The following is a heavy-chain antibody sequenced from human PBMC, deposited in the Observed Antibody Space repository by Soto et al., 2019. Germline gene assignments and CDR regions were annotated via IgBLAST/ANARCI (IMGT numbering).Heavy chain of an antibody. Sequence: QVRLVQSGAEVKKPGSSVKVSCKYSGGTFKTESINWLRQSPGQGLEWMGNILPAFGTADYAPKFQGRVTITADQATTTAYMDLSTLTSQDTAFYFCARGHEYGGNSAAFDIWGQGTLVTVSS. V-gene: IGHV1-69*13. CDR2: ILPAFGTA. J-gene: IGHJ3*02. CDR1: GGTFKTES. CDR3: ARGHEYGGNSAAFDI. D-gene: IGHD4-17*01.